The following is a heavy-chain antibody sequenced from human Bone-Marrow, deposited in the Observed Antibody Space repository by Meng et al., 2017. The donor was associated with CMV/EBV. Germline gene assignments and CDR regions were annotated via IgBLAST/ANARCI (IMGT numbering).Heavy chain of an antibody. CDR2: IIPIFGTA. CDR3: AKSAATSSLPYYYYYGMDV. V-gene: IGHV1-69*05. Sequence: SVKVSCKASGGTFSSYAISWVRQAPGQGLEWMGGIIPIFGTANYAQKFQGRVTITTDESTSTAYMELSSLRSEDTAVYYCAKSAATSSLPYYYYYGMDVWVQGTTVTVSS. D-gene: IGHD2-15*01. CDR1: GGTFSSYA. J-gene: IGHJ6*02.